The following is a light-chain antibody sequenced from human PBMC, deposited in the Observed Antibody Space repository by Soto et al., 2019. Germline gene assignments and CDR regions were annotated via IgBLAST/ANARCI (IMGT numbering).Light chain of an antibody. CDR3: SSYTSSNTVI. Sequence: QSALTQPASVSGSPGRSITISCTGTSTDIGGYNYVSWYQQHPGKAPKLIIYEVTYRPSGVSNRFSGSKSGNTASLTISGLQAEDEADYHCSSYTSSNTVIFGGGTKVTVL. CDR2: EVT. CDR1: STDIGGYNY. J-gene: IGLJ2*01. V-gene: IGLV2-14*01.